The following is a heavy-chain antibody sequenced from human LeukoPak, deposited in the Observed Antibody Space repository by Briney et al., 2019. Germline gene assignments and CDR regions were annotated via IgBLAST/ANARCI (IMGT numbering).Heavy chain of an antibody. D-gene: IGHD3-16*02. CDR3: ARSPRDDYVWGSYPYYFDY. J-gene: IGHJ4*02. CDR2: FIPIFGTP. CDR1: GGTFSSYA. Sequence: WASVKVSCKASGGTFSSYAISWVRQAPGQGLEWMGGFIPIFGTPNYAQKFQGSVTITADESTSTVYMDLTSLRSEDTAMYYCARSPRDDYVWGSYPYYFDYLGQGTLVTVSS. V-gene: IGHV1-69*13.